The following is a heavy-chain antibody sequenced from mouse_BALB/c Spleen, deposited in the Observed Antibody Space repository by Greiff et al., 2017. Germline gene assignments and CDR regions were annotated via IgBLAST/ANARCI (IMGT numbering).Heavy chain of an antibody. V-gene: IGHV5-17*02. D-gene: IGHD4-1*01. Sequence: EVQGVESGGGLVQPGGSRKLSCAASGFTFSSFGMHWVRQAPEKGLEWVAYISSGSSTIYYADTVKGRFTISRDNPKNTLFLQMTSLRSEDTAMYYCAREELTGIYFDYWGQGTTLTVSS. CDR3: AREELTGIYFDY. CDR1: GFTFSSFG. CDR2: ISSGSSTI. J-gene: IGHJ2*01.